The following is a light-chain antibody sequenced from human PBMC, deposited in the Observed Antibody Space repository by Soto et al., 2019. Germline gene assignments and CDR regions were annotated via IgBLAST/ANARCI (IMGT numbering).Light chain of an antibody. V-gene: IGKV3-11*01. J-gene: IGKJ1*01. CDR3: QHYNSYSEA. CDR1: QIVGTS. Sequence: IVLTQSPATLSLSPGERASLSCRASQIVGTSLAWYQQRPGQSPRLLIYASSRVAGIPARFSGGGSGTHFTLTISSLEPEDFAVYYCQHYNSYSEAFGQGTKVELK. CDR2: AS.